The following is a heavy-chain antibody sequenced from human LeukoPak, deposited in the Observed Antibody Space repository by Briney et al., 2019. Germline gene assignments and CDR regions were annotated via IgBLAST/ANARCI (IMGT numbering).Heavy chain of an antibody. CDR2: IYASGST. J-gene: IGHJ4*02. CDR1: GGSLSSGSDY. D-gene: IGHD3-3*01. V-gene: IGHV4-61*02. CDR3: ARSGYSNFDY. Sequence: SETLSLTCTVSGGSLSSGSDYWSWLRQSAGKGLEWIGRIYASGSTNYKPSLKSRVTISVDTSKNQFSLKLSSVTAADTAVYYCARSGYSNFDYWGQGTLVTVSS.